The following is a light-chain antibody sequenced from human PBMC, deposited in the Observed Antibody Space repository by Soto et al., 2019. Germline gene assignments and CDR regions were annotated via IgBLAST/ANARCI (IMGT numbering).Light chain of an antibody. Sequence: QSVLTQPASVSGSPGQSITISCTGTSSDVGGYNYVSWYQQYPGKAPKLIISGVNDRPSGVSNRFSGSKSGNTASLTISGLQAEDEADYYCISFTSTSTRFYVFGTGTKLTVL. CDR3: ISFTSTSTRFYV. CDR2: GVN. CDR1: SSDVGGYNY. J-gene: IGLJ1*01. V-gene: IGLV2-14*01.